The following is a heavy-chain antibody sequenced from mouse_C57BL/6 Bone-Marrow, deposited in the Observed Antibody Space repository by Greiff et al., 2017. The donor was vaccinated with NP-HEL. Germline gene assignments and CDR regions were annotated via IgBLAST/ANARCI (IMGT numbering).Heavy chain of an antibody. J-gene: IGHJ1*03. CDR2: IRLKSDNYAT. CDR3: TDHYYGSREFDV. V-gene: IGHV6-3*01. D-gene: IGHD1-1*01. CDR1: GFTFSNYW. Sequence: EVQVVESGGGLVQPGGSMKLSCVASGFTFSNYWMNWVRQSPEKGLEWVAQIRLKSDNYATHYAESVKGRFTISRDDSKSSVYLQMNNLRAEDTGIYYCTDHYYGSREFDVWGTGTTVTVSS.